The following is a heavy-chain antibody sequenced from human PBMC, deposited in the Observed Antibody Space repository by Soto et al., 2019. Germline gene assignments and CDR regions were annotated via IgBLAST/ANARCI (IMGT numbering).Heavy chain of an antibody. Sequence: EVQLVESGGGLVQPGGSLRLSCAASGFTFSSYWMHWVRQAPGKGLVWVSRINSDGSTTSHADSVKGRFTISRDNAMNTLYLQMNSLGAEDTAVYYCARDSSAGGYNYPPDYWGQGTLVTVSS. D-gene: IGHD3-22*01. CDR3: ARDSSAGGYNYPPDY. CDR1: GFTFSSYW. V-gene: IGHV3-74*01. CDR2: INSDGSTT. J-gene: IGHJ4*02.